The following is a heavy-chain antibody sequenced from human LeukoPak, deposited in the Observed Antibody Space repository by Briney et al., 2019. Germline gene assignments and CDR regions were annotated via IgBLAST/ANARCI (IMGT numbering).Heavy chain of an antibody. D-gene: IGHD6-19*01. CDR1: GGSISGHY. V-gene: IGHV4-59*11. CDR2: IYSSGST. CDR3: ARTVRQWLANDAFDI. J-gene: IGHJ3*02. Sequence: SETLSLTCTVSGGSISGHYWTWIRHPPGKGLEGIGYIYSSGSTTSNPSLKSRVTMSVDTSKNQFSLRLSSVTAADTAVYYCARTVRQWLANDAFDIWGQGTMVTVSS.